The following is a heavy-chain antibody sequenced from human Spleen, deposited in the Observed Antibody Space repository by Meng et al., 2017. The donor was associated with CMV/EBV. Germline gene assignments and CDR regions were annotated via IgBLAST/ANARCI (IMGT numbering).Heavy chain of an antibody. Sequence: ASVKVSCKASGYTFIDYYMHWVRQAPGHGLEWMGWINPNSGGTNYAQKLQGRVTMTTDTSTSTAYMELRSLRSDDTAVYYCARDLITMVRGVIDYYYGMDVWGQGTTVTVSS. V-gene: IGHV1-2*02. D-gene: IGHD3-10*01. J-gene: IGHJ6*02. CDR1: GYTFIDYY. CDR3: ARDLITMVRGVIDYYYGMDV. CDR2: INPNSGGT.